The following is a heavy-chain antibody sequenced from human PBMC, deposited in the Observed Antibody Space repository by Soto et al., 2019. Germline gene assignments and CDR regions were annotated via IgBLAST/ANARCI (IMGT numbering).Heavy chain of an antibody. V-gene: IGHV4-4*07. CDR2: IYISGDT. Sequence: QVQPQESGPGLVKPSETLSLTCSVSGDSISNYYWSWIRQPAGKGLEWIGRIYISGDTNYNPSLKSRVTMSVDTSKNQFSLKLSSVPAADTAVYYCAREYTETVAGPTPYYFDYWGQGTLVTVSS. CDR1: GDSISNYY. J-gene: IGHJ4*02. D-gene: IGHD6-19*01. CDR3: AREYTETVAGPTPYYFDY.